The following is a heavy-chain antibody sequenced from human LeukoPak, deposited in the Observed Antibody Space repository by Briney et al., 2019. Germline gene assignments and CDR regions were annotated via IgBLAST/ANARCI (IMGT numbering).Heavy chain of an antibody. CDR1: GGSISSYY. CDR2: IYTSGST. Sequence: SETLSLTRTVSGGSISSYYWSWLRQPAGKGLEWIGRIYTSGSTNYNPSLKSRVTMSVDTSKNQFSLKLSSVTAADTAVYYCARAKAGSSSGFQYYFDYWGQGTLVTVSS. V-gene: IGHV4-4*07. CDR3: ARAKAGSSSGFQYYFDY. J-gene: IGHJ4*02. D-gene: IGHD6-19*01.